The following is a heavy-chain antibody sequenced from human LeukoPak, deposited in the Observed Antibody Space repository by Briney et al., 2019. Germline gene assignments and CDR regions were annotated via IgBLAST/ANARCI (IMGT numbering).Heavy chain of an antibody. CDR3: ARAHKCSGGSCYNWFDP. D-gene: IGHD2-15*01. Sequence: GGSLRLSCAASGFTFSSYWMHWVRQAPGKGLVWVSRINSDGSSTSYADSVKGRSTISRDNAKNTLYLQMNSLRAEDTAVYYCARAHKCSGGSCYNWFDPWGQGTLVTVSS. CDR1: GFTFSSYW. J-gene: IGHJ5*02. CDR2: INSDGSST. V-gene: IGHV3-74*01.